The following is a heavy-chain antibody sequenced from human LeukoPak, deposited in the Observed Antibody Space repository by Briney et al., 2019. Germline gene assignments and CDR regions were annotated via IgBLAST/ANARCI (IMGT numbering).Heavy chain of an antibody. CDR2: IYYSGST. J-gene: IGHJ4*02. CDR1: GGSISNYY. Sequence: SETLSLTCTVSGGSISNYYWSWIRQPPGKGLEWIGYIYYSGSTNYNPSLKSRVTISVDTSKNQFSLKLSSVPAADTAVYYCARGGSSGWPAYWGQGTLVTVSS. CDR3: ARGGSSGWPAY. D-gene: IGHD6-19*01. V-gene: IGHV4-59*01.